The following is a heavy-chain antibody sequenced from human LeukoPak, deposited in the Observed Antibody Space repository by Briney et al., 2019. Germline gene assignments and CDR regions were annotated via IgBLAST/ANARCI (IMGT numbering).Heavy chain of an antibody. CDR3: ARGPYSSSYYFDY. CDR1: GFTFSSYS. V-gene: IGHV3-21*01. CDR2: ISSSSSYI. D-gene: IGHD6-6*01. Sequence: GGSLRLSCAASGFTFSSYSMNWVRQAPGKGLEWVSSISSSSSYIYYADSVKGRFTISRDNAKNSLYLQMNSLRAEDKALYYCARGPYSSSYYFDYWGQGTLVTVSS. J-gene: IGHJ4*02.